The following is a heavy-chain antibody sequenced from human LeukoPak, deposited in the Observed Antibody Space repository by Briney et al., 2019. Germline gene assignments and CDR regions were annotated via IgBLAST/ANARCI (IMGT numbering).Heavy chain of an antibody. V-gene: IGHV3-43*02. J-gene: IGHJ4*02. Sequence: GGSLRLSCAASGFTFDDYAMHWVRQAPGKGLEGVSLISGDGGSTYYADSVKGRFTISRDNSKNSLYLQMNSLRTEDTALYHCAKDIDSGNSEYYFDYWGQGTLVTVSS. D-gene: IGHD3-10*01. CDR1: GFTFDDYA. CDR2: ISGDGGST. CDR3: AKDIDSGNSEYYFDY.